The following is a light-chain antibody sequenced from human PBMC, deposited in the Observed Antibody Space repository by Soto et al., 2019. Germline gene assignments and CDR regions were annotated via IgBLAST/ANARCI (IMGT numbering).Light chain of an antibody. J-gene: IGKJ2*01. CDR3: QQLTNFRFT. CDR1: QGISSD. V-gene: IGKV1-9*01. Sequence: DIQLTQSPSFLSASVGDRVTITCRASQGISSDLAWYRQKPGKAPEVLIYPASTLQSGVPSRFSGTGSGTEFTFTIGSLQPEDFATYYCQQLTNFRFTFGQGTKMDIK. CDR2: PAS.